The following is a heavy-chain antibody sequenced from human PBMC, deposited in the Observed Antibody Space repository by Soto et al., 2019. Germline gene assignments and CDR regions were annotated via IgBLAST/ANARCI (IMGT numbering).Heavy chain of an antibody. CDR2: IYYSGST. Sequence: SETLSLTCTVSGGSISSYYWSWIRQPPGKGLEWIGYIYYSGSTNYNPSLKSRVTISVDTSKNQFSLKLSSVTAADTAVYYCARGYSGYEAFDYWGQGTLVTVSS. D-gene: IGHD5-12*01. J-gene: IGHJ4*02. CDR1: GGSISSYY. CDR3: ARGYSGYEAFDY. V-gene: IGHV4-59*01.